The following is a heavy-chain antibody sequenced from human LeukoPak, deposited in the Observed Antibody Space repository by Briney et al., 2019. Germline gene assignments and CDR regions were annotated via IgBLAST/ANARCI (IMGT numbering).Heavy chain of an antibody. J-gene: IGHJ5*02. D-gene: IGHD1-14*01. V-gene: IGHV4-59*08. CDR2: IYYSGST. Sequence: PSETLSLTCTVSGGSISSYYWSWIRQPPGKGLEWIGYIYYSGSTNYNPSLKSRVTISVDTSKNQFSLKLSSVTAADTAVYYCARHRIRYNGFDPWGQGTLVTVSS. CDR1: GGSISSYY. CDR3: ARHRIRYNGFDP.